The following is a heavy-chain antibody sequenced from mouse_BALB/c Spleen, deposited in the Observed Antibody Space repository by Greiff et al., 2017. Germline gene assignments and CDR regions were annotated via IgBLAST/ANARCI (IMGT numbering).Heavy chain of an antibody. D-gene: IGHD2-4*01. CDR2: IWAGGST. J-gene: IGHJ4*01. Sequence: VQLQQSGPGLVAPSQSLSITCTVSGFSLTSYGVHWVRQPPGKGLEWLGVIWAGGSTNYNSALMSRLSISKDNSKSQVFLKMNSLQTDDTAMYYCARDHYDYDYAMDYWGQGTSVTVSS. V-gene: IGHV2-9*02. CDR3: ARDHYDYDYAMDY. CDR1: GFSLTSYG.